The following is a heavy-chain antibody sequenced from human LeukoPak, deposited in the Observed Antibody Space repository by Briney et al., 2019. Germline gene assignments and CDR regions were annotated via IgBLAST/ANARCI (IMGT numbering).Heavy chain of an antibody. J-gene: IGHJ6*03. CDR1: GGTFSSYA. CDR3: AGEAYDRYYYYYYMDV. CDR2: IIPIFGTA. V-gene: IGHV1-69*06. D-gene: IGHD3-22*01. Sequence: ASVKVSCKASGGTFSSYAISWVRQAPGQGLEWMGGIIPIFGTANYAQKFQGRVTITADKSTSTAYMELSSLRSEDTAVYYCAGEAYDRYYYYYYMDVWGKGTTVTVSS.